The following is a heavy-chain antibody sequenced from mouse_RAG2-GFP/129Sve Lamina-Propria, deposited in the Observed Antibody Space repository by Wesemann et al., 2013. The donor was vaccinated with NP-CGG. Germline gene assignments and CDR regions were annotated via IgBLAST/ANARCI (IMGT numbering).Heavy chain of an antibody. D-gene: IGHD2-3*01. CDR2: IWWNDDK. V-gene: IGHV8-5*01. Sequence: WLANIWWNDDKYYNSALKSRLTISKDTSNNQVFLKISSVDTADTATYYCAQIALIYDGYYGFAYWGQGTLVTVSA. CDR3: AQIALIYDGYYGFAY. J-gene: IGHJ3*01.